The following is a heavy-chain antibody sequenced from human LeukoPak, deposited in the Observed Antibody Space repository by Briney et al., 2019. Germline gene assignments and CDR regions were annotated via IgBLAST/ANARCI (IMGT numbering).Heavy chain of an antibody. J-gene: IGHJ5*02. Sequence: GSSVKVSCKASGGTFSSYAISWVRQAPGQGLEWMGGIIPIFGTANYAQKFQDRVTITADESTSTAYMELSSLRSEDTAVYYCARGYCSSTSCYRLSWFDPWGQGTLVTVSS. CDR2: IIPIFGTA. CDR1: GGTFSSYA. D-gene: IGHD2-2*02. CDR3: ARGYCSSTSCYRLSWFDP. V-gene: IGHV1-69*01.